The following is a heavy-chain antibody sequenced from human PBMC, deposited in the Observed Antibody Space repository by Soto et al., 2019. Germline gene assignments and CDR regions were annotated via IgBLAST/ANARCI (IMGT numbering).Heavy chain of an antibody. Sequence: QVQLVESGGGLVKPGGSLRLSCAASGFTFSDYSMSWIRQAPGKGLEWVSYISSSGSTIYYADSVKGRFTISRDNAKNSLYLQMNSLRAEDTAVYYCARDPSETTTDTYYFDYWGQGTLVTVSS. J-gene: IGHJ4*02. V-gene: IGHV3-11*01. CDR1: GFTFSDYS. CDR3: ARDPSETTTDTYYFDY. D-gene: IGHD4-17*01. CDR2: ISSSGSTI.